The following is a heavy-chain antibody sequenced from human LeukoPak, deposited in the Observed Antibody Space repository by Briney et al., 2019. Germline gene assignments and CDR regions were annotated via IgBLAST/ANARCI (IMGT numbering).Heavy chain of an antibody. D-gene: IGHD2-21*01. V-gene: IGHV1-18*01. CDR3: ARLILSDYYYYYMDV. CDR1: GYNFTSKY. CDR2: VRVYNGNT. Sequence: ASVKVSCKASGYNFTSKYMHWARQAPGQGLEWMGWVRVYNGNTNYAQKLQGRVTMTTDTSTSTAYMELRSLRSDDTAVYYCARLILSDYYYYYMDVWGKGTTVTVSS. J-gene: IGHJ6*03.